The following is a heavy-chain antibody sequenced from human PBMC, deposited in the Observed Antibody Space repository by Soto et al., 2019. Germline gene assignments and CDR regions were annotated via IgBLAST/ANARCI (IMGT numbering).Heavy chain of an antibody. CDR2: ISSSGSTI. Sequence: PGGSLRLSCAASGFTFSSYEMNWVRQAPGKGLEWVSYISSSGSTIYYADSVKGRFTISRDNAKNSLYLQMNSLRAEDTAVYYCARAYVLGYCSSTSCYGGAFDIWGQGTMVTVSS. V-gene: IGHV3-48*03. D-gene: IGHD2-2*01. J-gene: IGHJ3*02. CDR1: GFTFSSYE. CDR3: ARAYVLGYCSSTSCYGGAFDI.